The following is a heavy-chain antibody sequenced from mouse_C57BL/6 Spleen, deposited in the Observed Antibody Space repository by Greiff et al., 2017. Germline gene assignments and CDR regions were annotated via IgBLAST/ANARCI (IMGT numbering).Heavy chain of an antibody. CDR1: GYTFTGYW. J-gene: IGHJ4*01. CDR3: ARGLLSLYAMDY. Sequence: QVQLQQPGAELVKPGASVKMSCKASGYTFTGYWITWVKQRPGQGLEWIGDIYPGSGSTNYNEKFKSKATLTVDTSSSTAYMQLSSLTSEDSAVYYGARGLLSLYAMDYWGQGTSVTVSS. D-gene: IGHD2-12*01. V-gene: IGHV1-55*01. CDR2: IYPGSGST.